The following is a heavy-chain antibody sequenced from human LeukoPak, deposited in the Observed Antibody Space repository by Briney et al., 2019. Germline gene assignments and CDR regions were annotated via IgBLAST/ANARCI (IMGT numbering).Heavy chain of an antibody. V-gene: IGHV1-69*05. CDR2: IIPIFGTA. Sequence: ASVKVSCKASGGTFSSYAISWVRQAPGQGLEWMGGIIPIFGTANYAQKFQGRVTMTRDTSISTAYMELSRLRSDDTAVYYCARLEYSNPIDYWGQGTLVTVSS. CDR1: GGTFSSYA. CDR3: ARLEYSNPIDY. J-gene: IGHJ4*02. D-gene: IGHD4-11*01.